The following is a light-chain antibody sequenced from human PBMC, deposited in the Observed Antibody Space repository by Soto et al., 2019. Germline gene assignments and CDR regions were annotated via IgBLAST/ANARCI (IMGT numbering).Light chain of an antibody. Sequence: VLTQSPDTLSLSPGERATLSCKASQRVSSRFFAWYQQKPAQAPRLLIYGASTRAAGIPDRFSGGGSGTDFTLTISRLEPEDFALYYCQHYGSSPITFGQGTRLEIK. J-gene: IGKJ5*01. CDR3: QHYGSSPIT. CDR1: QRVSSRF. CDR2: GAS. V-gene: IGKV3-20*01.